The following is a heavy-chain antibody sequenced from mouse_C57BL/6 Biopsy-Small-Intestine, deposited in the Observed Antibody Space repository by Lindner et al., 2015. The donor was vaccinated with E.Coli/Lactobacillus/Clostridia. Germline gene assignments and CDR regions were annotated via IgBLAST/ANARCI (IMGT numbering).Heavy chain of an antibody. CDR3: AWSYYNYDVGFAY. V-gene: IGHV1-7*01. Sequence: VQLQESGAELAKPGASVKISCKASGYTFTDYWMHWVKQRPGQGLEWIGYINPSNDYTDYNQKFKDKATLTADKSSSTACIQLSSLTSEDSAVYYCAWSYYNYDVGFAYWGQGTLVTVSA. D-gene: IGHD2-12*01. CDR2: INPSNDYT. CDR1: GYTFTDYW. J-gene: IGHJ3*01.